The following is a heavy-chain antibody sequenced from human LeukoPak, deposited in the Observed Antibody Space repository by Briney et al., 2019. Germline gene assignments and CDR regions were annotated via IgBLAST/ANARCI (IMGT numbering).Heavy chain of an antibody. CDR2: IYSGGST. D-gene: IGHD2-21*01. CDR3: ARATLLFPFDI. J-gene: IGHJ3*02. Sequence: TGGSLRLSCAASGFTVSSNYMSWVRQAPGKGLEWVSVIYSGGSTYYADSVKGRFTISRDNSKNTLYLQMNSLRAEDTAVYYCARATLLFPFDIWGQGTMVTVSS. V-gene: IGHV3-66*01. CDR1: GFTVSSNY.